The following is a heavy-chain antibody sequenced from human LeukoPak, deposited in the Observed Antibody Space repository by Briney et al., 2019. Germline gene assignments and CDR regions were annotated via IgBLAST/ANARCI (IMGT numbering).Heavy chain of an antibody. J-gene: IGHJ4*02. CDR2: ISSSGTTI. CDR3: ARETVRNYFDY. D-gene: IGHD4-17*01. Sequence: GGSVRLSCAASGFTFSSYEMNWVRQAPGKGLEWVSYISSSGTTIYYADSVKGRFTISRDNAKNSLYLQMNSLRAEDTAVYYCARETVRNYFDYWGQGTLVTVSS. V-gene: IGHV3-48*03. CDR1: GFTFSSYE.